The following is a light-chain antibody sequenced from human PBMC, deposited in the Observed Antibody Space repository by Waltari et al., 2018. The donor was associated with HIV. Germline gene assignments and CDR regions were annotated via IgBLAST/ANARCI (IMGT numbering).Light chain of an antibody. V-gene: IGKV3-11*01. Sequence: EIVLTQSPATLSLSPGERATLSCRAGQSVSSYLAWYQQKPGRAPRLLIYDASNRATGIPARFSGSGSGTDFTLTISSLEPEDFAVYYCQQRSNRPPKYTFGQGTKLEIK. J-gene: IGKJ2*01. CDR2: DAS. CDR3: QQRSNRPPKYT. CDR1: QSVSSY.